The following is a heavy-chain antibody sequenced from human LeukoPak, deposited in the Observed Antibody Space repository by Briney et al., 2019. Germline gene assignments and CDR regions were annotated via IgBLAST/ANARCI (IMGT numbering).Heavy chain of an antibody. D-gene: IGHD5-18*01. Sequence: GGSLRLSCAASGFTFSDYYMSWVRQAPGKGLEWVSYISSSDSTIKYADSVKGRFTISRDNAKNSLFLQMNSLRAEDTAMYYCARDRKQYRYGGMDVWGQGTTVTVSS. CDR1: GFTFSDYY. CDR2: ISSSDSTI. V-gene: IGHV3-11*01. J-gene: IGHJ6*02. CDR3: ARDRKQYRYGGMDV.